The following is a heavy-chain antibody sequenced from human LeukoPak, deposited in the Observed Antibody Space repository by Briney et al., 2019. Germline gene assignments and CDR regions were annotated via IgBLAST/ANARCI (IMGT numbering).Heavy chain of an antibody. CDR1: GGTFSSYA. Sequence: SVKVSCKASGGTFSSYAISWVRQAPGQGLEWMGGIIPIFGTANYAQKFRGRVTITADKSTRTAYMELSSLRSEDTAVYYCASLASRWEQFVHSGWGQGTLVTVSS. D-gene: IGHD4-23*01. J-gene: IGHJ4*02. CDR3: ASLASRWEQFVHSG. V-gene: IGHV1-69*06. CDR2: IIPIFGTA.